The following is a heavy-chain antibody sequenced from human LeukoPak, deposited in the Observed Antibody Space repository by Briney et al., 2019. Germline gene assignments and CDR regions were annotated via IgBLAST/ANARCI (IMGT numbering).Heavy chain of an antibody. D-gene: IGHD3-3*01. CDR3: ASLRGYSTPMDV. CDR2: ISWNSGSI. CDR1: GFTFDDYA. J-gene: IGHJ6*02. V-gene: IGHV3-9*01. Sequence: GGSLRLSCAASGFTFDDYAMHWVRQAPGKGLEWVSGISWNSGSIGYADSVKGRFTISRDNAKNSLYLQMNSLRAEDTAVYYCASLRGYSTPMDVWGQGTTVTVSS.